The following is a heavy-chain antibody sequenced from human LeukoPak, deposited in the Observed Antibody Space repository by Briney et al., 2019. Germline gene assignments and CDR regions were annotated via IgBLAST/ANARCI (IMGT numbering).Heavy chain of an antibody. CDR2: IIPIFGTA. CDR3: ARSSRYCSSTSCYDSYYYYYMDV. J-gene: IGHJ6*03. D-gene: IGHD2-2*01. CDR1: GGTFSSYA. V-gene: IGHV1-69*01. Sequence: SSVKVSCKASGGTFSSYAISWVRQAPGQGLEWMGGIIPIFGTANYAQKSQGRVTITADESTSTAYMELSSLRSEDTAVYYCARSSRYCSSTSCYDSYYYYYMDVWGKGTTVTVSS.